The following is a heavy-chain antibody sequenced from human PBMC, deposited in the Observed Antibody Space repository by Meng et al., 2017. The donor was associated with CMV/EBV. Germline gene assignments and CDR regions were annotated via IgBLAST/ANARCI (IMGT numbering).Heavy chain of an antibody. Sequence: CAGSGFTFSSYYMNWVRQAPGKGLEWVSSISSSGSYISYADSVKGRFTISRDNAKNSLYLQMNSLRAEDTAVYYCATCMTTVSTSDFWGQGTLVTVSS. J-gene: IGHJ4*02. D-gene: IGHD4-11*01. CDR2: ISSSGSYI. V-gene: IGHV3-21*01. CDR3: ATCMTTVSTSDF. CDR1: GFTFSSYY.